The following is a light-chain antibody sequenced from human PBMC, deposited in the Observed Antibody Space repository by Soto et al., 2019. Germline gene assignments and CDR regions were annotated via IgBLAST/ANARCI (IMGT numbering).Light chain of an antibody. Sequence: PGKRATLSCRASQSVSGTYLAWYQQKPGQAPRLLIYAASSRATGIPDKFSGSGSGTDFNLTISRLEPEDFAVYYCQHDGSSLWTFGPGTKVEIK. V-gene: IGKV3-20*01. CDR1: QSVSGTY. CDR3: QHDGSSLWT. CDR2: AAS. J-gene: IGKJ1*01.